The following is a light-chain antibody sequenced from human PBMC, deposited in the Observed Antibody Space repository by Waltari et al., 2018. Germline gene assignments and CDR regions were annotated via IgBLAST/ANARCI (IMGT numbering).Light chain of an antibody. V-gene: IGKV1-39*01. CDR1: ETIRIY. J-gene: IGKJ4*01. CDR3: QQSYSIPRT. Sequence: DIQMTQSPSSLSASVGDRVTITCRAIETIRIYLNWYQPKPGKAPKLLINTASRLQSGVPSRFSGSGSGTDFTLTISTLQHEDYATYYCQQSYSIPRTFGGGTKVEIK. CDR2: TAS.